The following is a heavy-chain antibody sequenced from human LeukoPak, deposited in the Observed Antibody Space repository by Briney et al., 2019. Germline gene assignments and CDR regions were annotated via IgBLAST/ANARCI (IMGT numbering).Heavy chain of an antibody. CDR3: AKERNSSRSGAFDI. V-gene: IGHV3-23*01. CDR1: GFTFDDYA. J-gene: IGHJ3*02. CDR2: ISGSGGST. Sequence: GGSLRLSCAASGFTFDDYAMHWVRQAPGKGLEWVSAISGSGGSTYYADSVKGRFTISRDSSKNTLYLQMNSLRAEDTAVYYCAKERNSSRSGAFDIWGQGTMVTVSS. D-gene: IGHD6-13*01.